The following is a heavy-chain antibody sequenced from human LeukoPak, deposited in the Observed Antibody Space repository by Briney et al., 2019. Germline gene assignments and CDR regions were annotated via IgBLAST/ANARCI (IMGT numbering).Heavy chain of an antibody. J-gene: IGHJ6*03. D-gene: IGHD1-26*01. CDR3: ARVTEVGATDYYYYMDV. CDR2: IYTSGST. CDR1: GGSISSYY. Sequence: SETLSLTCTVSGGSISSYYWSWIRQPAGKGLEWIGRIYTSGSTNYNPSLKSRVTMSVDTSKNQFSLKLSSVTAADTAVYYCARVTEVGATDYYYYMDVWGKGTTVTVSS. V-gene: IGHV4-4*07.